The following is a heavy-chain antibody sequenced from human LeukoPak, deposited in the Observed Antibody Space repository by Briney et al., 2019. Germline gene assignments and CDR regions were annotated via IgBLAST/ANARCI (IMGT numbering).Heavy chain of an antibody. CDR1: GFSFRNYW. V-gene: IGHV3-74*01. CDR3: ARELWLGDY. D-gene: IGHD6-19*01. Sequence: GGSLRLSCVASGFSFRNYWMYWVRQAPGKGLVWVSHINTDGTSTNYADSVKGRFTVSRDNAKKTLYLQMNTLRVEDTAVYYCARELWLGDYWGQGTLVTVSS. J-gene: IGHJ4*02. CDR2: INTDGTST.